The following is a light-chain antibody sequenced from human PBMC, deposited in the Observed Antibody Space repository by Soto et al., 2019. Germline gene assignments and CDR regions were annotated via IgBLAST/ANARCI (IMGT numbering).Light chain of an antibody. CDR1: SSDVGGYNY. Sequence: QSALTQPPSAAGSPGQSVTISCTGTSSDVGGYNYVSWYQQHPGKAPKLMIYEVSKRPSGVPDRFSGSKSGNTASLTVSGLQAEDEAAYYCSSYAGSHNLLFGGGTHLTV. V-gene: IGLV2-8*01. CDR2: EVS. CDR3: SSYAGSHNLL. J-gene: IGLJ3*02.